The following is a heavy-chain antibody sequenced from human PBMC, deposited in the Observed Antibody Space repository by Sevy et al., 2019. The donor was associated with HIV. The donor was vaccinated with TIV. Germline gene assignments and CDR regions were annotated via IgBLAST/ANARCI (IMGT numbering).Heavy chain of an antibody. CDR3: ERYAYDSNFDY. CDR1: GFTFSNYW. V-gene: IGHV3-74*01. Sequence: GGSLRLSCAASGFTFSNYWMHWVRQVPGKGPTWVSNIRGDGTTTVYADSVKGRFTISRDNTKNTLSLQMNILRAEDKATYYCERYAYDSNFDYWGQGTLVTVSS. J-gene: IGHJ4*02. D-gene: IGHD3-16*01. CDR2: IRGDGTTT.